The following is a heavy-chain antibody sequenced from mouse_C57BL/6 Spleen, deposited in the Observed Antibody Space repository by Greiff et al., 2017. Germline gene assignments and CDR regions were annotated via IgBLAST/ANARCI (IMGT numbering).Heavy chain of an antibody. D-gene: IGHD2-5*01. CDR1: GYTFTSYW. Sequence: VQLQQPGAELVKPGASVKLSCKASGYTFTSYWMHWVKQRPGQGLEWIGMIHPNSGSTNYNEKFKSKATLTVDKSSSTAYMQLSSLTSEDSAVYYCASGYYSNYYAMDYWGQGTSVTVSS. V-gene: IGHV1-64*01. CDR2: IHPNSGST. CDR3: ASGYYSNYYAMDY. J-gene: IGHJ4*01.